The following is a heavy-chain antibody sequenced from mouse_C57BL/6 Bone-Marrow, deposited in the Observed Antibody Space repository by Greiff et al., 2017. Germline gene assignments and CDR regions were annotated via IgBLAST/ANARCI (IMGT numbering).Heavy chain of an antibody. J-gene: IGHJ2*01. V-gene: IGHV1-55*01. CDR1: GYTFTSYW. Sequence: QVQLQQPGAELVKPGASVKMSCKASGYTFTSYWITWVKQRPGQGLEWIGDIYPTSGRTNYNEKFKSKAILTVDTSSNTAYMQLSSLTSEDSAVFYCARSGPRGRSVVHWGRGTAHRVSS. D-gene: IGHD3-1*01. CDR2: IYPTSGRT. CDR3: ARSGPRGRSVVH.